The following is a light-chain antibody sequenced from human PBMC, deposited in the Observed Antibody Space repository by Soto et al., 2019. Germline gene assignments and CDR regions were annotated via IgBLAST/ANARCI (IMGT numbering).Light chain of an antibody. CDR1: QSIRTW. CDR2: DAS. CDR3: QQYNNYPYT. J-gene: IGKJ2*01. V-gene: IGKV1-5*01. Sequence: DIQLTQSPSNLSASVGDRVTITCRASQSIRTWLAWYQQKPGKAPKLLIYDASSLESGVPSRFSDSGSGTECTLTISSLQPDDLATYYCQQYNNYPYTFGQGTKLEIK.